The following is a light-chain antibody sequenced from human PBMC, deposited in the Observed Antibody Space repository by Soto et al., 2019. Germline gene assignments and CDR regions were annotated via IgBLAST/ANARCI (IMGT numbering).Light chain of an antibody. J-gene: IGKJ2*01. Sequence: EIVMTQSPATLSVSPGERVTLSCRASQSVSSNLAWYQQKPGQAPRLLIYGASTRATGIPASFSGSGSGTEFTLTISSLQSEDFAVYYCQQYNNWPWGTFGQGTKLEIK. V-gene: IGKV3-15*01. CDR3: QQYNNWPWGT. CDR1: QSVSSN. CDR2: GAS.